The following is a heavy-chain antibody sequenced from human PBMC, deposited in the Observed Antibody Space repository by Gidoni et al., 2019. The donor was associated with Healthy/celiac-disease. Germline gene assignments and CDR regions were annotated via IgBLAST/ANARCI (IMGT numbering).Heavy chain of an antibody. Sequence: QVQLVQSGAEVKKPGASVKVSCKASGYTFTGYYIHWVRQAPGQGLEWMVWINPKSGGTKFAQKFQGRVTMTRDTSISTAYMELSWLRSDDTALFYCARGDKAGGSGWYVDYWGQGTLVTVSS. CDR3: ARGDKAGGSGWYVDY. CDR1: GYTFTGYY. V-gene: IGHV1-2*02. J-gene: IGHJ4*02. CDR2: INPKSGGT. D-gene: IGHD6-19*01.